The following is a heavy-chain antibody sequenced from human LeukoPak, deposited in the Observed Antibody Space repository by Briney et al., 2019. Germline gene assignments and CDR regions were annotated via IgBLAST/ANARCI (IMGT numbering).Heavy chain of an antibody. CDR3: ARDYGYYDYVWGSYRTTEPSAGLDP. CDR2: ISSSSSYI. Sequence: GGSLRLSCAASGFTFSSYSMNWVRQAPGKGLEWVSSISSSSSYIYYADSVKGRFTISRDNAKNSLYLQMNSLRAEDTAVYYCARDYGYYDYVWGSYRTTEPSAGLDPWGQGTLVTVSS. D-gene: IGHD3-16*02. V-gene: IGHV3-21*01. J-gene: IGHJ5*02. CDR1: GFTFSSYS.